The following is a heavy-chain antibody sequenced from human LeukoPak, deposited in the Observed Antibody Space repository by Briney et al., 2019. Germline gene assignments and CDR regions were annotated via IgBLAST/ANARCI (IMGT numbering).Heavy chain of an antibody. CDR2: TYYSVTT. CDR1: GGSISSYY. J-gene: IGHJ6*02. CDR3: ARHQSPDYYYYGMDV. Sequence: SETLSLTCTVSGGSISSYYWSWIRQPPGKGLEWLGYTYYSVTTNYNPSLKSRVTISVDTSKSQFSLKLSSVTAADTAVYYCARHQSPDYYYYGMDVWGQGTTVTVSS. V-gene: IGHV4-59*08.